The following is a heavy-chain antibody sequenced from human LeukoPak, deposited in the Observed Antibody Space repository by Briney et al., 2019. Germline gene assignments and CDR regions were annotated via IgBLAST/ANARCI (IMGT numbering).Heavy chain of an antibody. V-gene: IGHV3-7*01. CDR3: VVTTFGGAFYFDY. CDR1: GFTFSSYW. Sequence: QPGGSLRLSCAAPGFTFSSYWMSWVRQAPGKGLEWVANIKQDGSEKYYVDSVKGRFTISRDNAKNSLYLQMNSLRAEDTAVYYCVVTTFGGAFYFDYWGQGTLVTVSS. J-gene: IGHJ4*02. D-gene: IGHD3-16*01. CDR2: IKQDGSEK.